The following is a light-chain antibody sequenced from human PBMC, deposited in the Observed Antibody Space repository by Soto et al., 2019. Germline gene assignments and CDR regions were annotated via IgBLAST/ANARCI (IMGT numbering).Light chain of an antibody. CDR3: GTWDSSLSVRV. CDR1: SSNIGNSY. CDR2: ETE. Sequence: QSVLTQPPSVSAASGQKVTMSCSGGSSNIGNSYVSWYQHLPGTAPKLLIYETEKRPSDIPDRFSASKSGTSATLGISGLQTGDEADYYCGTWDSSLSVRVLGGGTKLTVL. V-gene: IGLV1-51*02. J-gene: IGLJ2*01.